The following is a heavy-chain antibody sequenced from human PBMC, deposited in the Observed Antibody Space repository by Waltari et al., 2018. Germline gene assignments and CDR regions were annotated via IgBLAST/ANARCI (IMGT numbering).Heavy chain of an antibody. CDR2: ISPSFGTA. J-gene: IGHJ4*02. D-gene: IGHD3-3*01. V-gene: IGHV1-69*12. Sequence: QVQLVQSGAEVKKPGSSVKVSCKASGGTFSSYAISWVRQAPGQGLEWMGGISPSFGTANDAQKFQGRVTITADESTSTAYMERSSLRSEDTAVYYCARAPPVLRFLEGGYFDYWGQGTLVTVSS. CDR1: GGTFSSYA. CDR3: ARAPPVLRFLEGGYFDY.